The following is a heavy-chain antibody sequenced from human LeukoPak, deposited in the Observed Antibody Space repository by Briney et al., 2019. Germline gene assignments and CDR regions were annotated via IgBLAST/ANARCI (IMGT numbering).Heavy chain of an antibody. CDR3: AKEPREYCSSTSCPNWFDS. D-gene: IGHD2-2*01. CDR1: GFTFNNYA. J-gene: IGHJ5*01. CDR2: ISASGGTT. V-gene: IGHV3-23*01. Sequence: GGSLRLSCAASGFTFNNYAMSWVRQAPGKGPEWVSAISASGGTTYYADSVKGRFTISRDNAENTLFLQMNSLRAEDTAVYYCAKEPREYCSSTSCPNWFDSWGQGTLVTVSS.